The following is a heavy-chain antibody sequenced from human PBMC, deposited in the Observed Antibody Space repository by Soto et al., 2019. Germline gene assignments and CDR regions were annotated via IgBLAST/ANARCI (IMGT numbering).Heavy chain of an antibody. CDR1: GGTFSSYT. J-gene: IGHJ1*01. D-gene: IGHD2-15*01. Sequence: GASVKVSCKASGGTFSSYTISWVRQAPGQGLEWMGRIIPILGIANYAQKFQGRVTITADKSTSTAYMELSSLRSEDTAGYYCASCEVVAVTGFSQHWGKGTLVTGSS. V-gene: IGHV1-69*02. CDR2: IIPILGIA. CDR3: ASCEVVAVTGFSQH.